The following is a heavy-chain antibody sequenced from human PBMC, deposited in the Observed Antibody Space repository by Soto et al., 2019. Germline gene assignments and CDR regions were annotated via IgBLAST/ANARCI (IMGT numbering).Heavy chain of an antibody. Sequence: EVQLVESGGGLVQPGGSLRLSCAASGFTFSTYSMNWVRQAPGKGLEWISYISSGSSTIYYADSVKGRFTISRDNAKNSLSLPRDRLRDEDTAVYYCAGASRPFGVWGQGTTVTVSS. J-gene: IGHJ6*02. CDR1: GFTFSTYS. V-gene: IGHV3-48*02. CDR2: ISSGSSTI. D-gene: IGHD3-16*01. CDR3: AGASRPFGV.